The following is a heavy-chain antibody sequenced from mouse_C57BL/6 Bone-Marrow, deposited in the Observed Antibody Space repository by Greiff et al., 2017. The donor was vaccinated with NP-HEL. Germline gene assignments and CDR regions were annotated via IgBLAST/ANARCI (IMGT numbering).Heavy chain of an antibody. Sequence: EVKLMESGGGLVQSGRSLRLSCATSGFTFSDFYMEWVRQAPGKGLEWIAASRNKANDYTTEYSASVKGRFIVSRDTSQSILYLQMNALRAEDTAIYYCVRDADRGSMDYWGQGTSVTVSS. CDR1: GFTFSDFY. V-gene: IGHV7-1*01. J-gene: IGHJ4*01. CDR3: VRDADRGSMDY. CDR2: SRNKANDYTT. D-gene: IGHD2-14*01.